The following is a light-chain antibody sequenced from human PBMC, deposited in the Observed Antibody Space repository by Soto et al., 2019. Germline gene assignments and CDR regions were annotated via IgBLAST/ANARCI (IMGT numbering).Light chain of an antibody. Sequence: DIVMTQSPDSLAVSLGERATINCKSSQSVLSSSNNKNYLAWYQQKPGQPPKMLIYWASTRESGVPDRLSGSGSGTDFTLTISSLQAEDVAVYYCQQYYSAPYTFGQGIKLEIK. V-gene: IGKV4-1*01. J-gene: IGKJ2*01. CDR3: QQYYSAPYT. CDR1: QSVLSSSNNKNY. CDR2: WAS.